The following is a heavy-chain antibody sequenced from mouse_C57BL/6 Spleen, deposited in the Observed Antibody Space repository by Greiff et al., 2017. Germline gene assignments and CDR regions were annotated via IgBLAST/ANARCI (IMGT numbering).Heavy chain of an antibody. CDR1: GYTFTDYY. CDR3: YTWFAY. J-gene: IGHJ3*01. CDR2: IYPGNGNT. V-gene: IGHV1-76*01. Sequence: VQLQQSGAELVRPGASVKLSCKASGYTFTDYYMKWVKQRPGQGLEWIARIYPGNGNTYYNEKFKGKATLTAEKSSSTAYMQLSSLTSEDSAVYFCYTWFAYWGQGTLVTVSA.